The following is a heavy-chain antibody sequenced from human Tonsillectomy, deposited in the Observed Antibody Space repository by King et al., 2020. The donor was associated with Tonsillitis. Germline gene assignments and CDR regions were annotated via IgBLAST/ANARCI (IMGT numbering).Heavy chain of an antibody. J-gene: IGHJ4*02. CDR2: INPDSGGS. CDR1: GHIFTDYY. CDR3: ASRGNWGSPFDY. D-gene: IGHD7-27*01. Sequence: VQLVESGAEVKKPGASVMVSCKASGHIFTDYYLHWVRQAPGQGPEWMGWINPDSGGSNFAQKFHGRVTLTRDTSISTGYMELSRLRSDDTAVYYCASRGNWGSPFDYWGQGTLVTVSS. V-gene: IGHV1-2*02.